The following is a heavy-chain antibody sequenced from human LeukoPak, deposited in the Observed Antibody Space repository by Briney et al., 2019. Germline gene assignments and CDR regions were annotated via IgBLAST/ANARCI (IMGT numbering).Heavy chain of an antibody. CDR1: GFTLSNYA. D-gene: IGHD3-10*01. Sequence: PGGSLRLSCAASGFTLSNYAMTWVRQAPGKGLEWVSSITGSGALTYYADSVKGRFTISKDNAMDTLFLQMDSLRAEDTAVYYCARDRDYYGSGSYYGYWGQGTLVTVSS. CDR3: ARDRDYYGSGSYYGY. V-gene: IGHV3-23*01. J-gene: IGHJ4*02. CDR2: ITGSGALT.